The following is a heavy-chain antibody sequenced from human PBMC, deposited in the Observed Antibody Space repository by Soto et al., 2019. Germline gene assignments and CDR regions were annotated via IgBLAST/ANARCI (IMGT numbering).Heavy chain of an antibody. J-gene: IGHJ4*02. CDR2: FNPMSGST. CDR1: GYIFINYY. D-gene: IGHD6-13*01. CDR3: ARDLAAADY. V-gene: IGHV1-46*04. Sequence: QVQLVQSGAEVKKPGASVKISCKTSGYIFINYYIHWVRQAPGQGLEWVALFNPMSGSTNYAQKLQGRGTGTRDTSTSTVYMELSSLISEDTAVYYCARDLAAADYWGQGTLVTVST.